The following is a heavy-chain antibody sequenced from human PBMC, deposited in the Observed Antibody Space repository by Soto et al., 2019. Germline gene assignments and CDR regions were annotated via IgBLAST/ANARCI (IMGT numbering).Heavy chain of an antibody. V-gene: IGHV3-23*01. D-gene: IGHD2-2*01. CDR1: GFTFSSYA. CDR2: ISGVGVST. CDR3: AKHLLLLPAARKSNGSDL. J-gene: IGHJ4*02. Sequence: EVQLLESGGGLLQPGGSLRLSCAASGFTFSSYAMSWVRQAPGKGLEWVSTISGVGVSTYYADSVKGRFTISRDNSKNTLYLQMNSLRAEDTAEYYVAKHLLLLPAARKSNGSDLGGKGPLVTVSS.